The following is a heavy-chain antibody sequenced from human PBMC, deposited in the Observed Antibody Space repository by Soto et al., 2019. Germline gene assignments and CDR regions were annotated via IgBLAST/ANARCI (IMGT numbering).Heavy chain of an antibody. CDR1: GVTFSSYA. CDR3: AKDVNWNYGIGIDY. D-gene: IGHD1-7*01. V-gene: IGHV3-23*01. Sequence: EVQLLESGGGLVQPGGSLRLSCAASGVTFSSYAMSWVRQAPGKGLEWVSAISGRGGSTYYADSVKGRFTISRDNSKNTLYLQMNSLRAEDTAVYYCAKDVNWNYGIGIDYWGQGTLVTVSS. CDR2: ISGRGGST. J-gene: IGHJ4*02.